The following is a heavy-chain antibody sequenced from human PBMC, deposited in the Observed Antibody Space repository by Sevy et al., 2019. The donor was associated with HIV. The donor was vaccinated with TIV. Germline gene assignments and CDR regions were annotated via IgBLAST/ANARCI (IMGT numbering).Heavy chain of an antibody. J-gene: IGHJ6*02. CDR1: GFTFSIYS. D-gene: IGHD1-1*01. V-gene: IGHV3-48*01. Sequence: GGSLRLSCAASGFTFSIYSMNWVRQAPGKGLEWVSYISGTGNTLYYADSVRGRFTISRDNAKNSLYLQMNSLRGDDTAVYYCTRDPLTRTNYYQYGFDVWGQGTTVTVSS. CDR3: TRDPLTRTNYYQYGFDV. CDR2: ISGTGNTL.